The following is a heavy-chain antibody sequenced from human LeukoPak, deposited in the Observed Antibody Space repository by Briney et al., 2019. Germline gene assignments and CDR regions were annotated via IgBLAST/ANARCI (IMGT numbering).Heavy chain of an antibody. CDR1: GYSFTSYW. J-gene: IGHJ6*03. Sequence: GESLKISCKGSGYSFTSYWIGWVRQMPGKGLEWMGIIYPGDSDTRYSPSFQGQVTISADKSISTAYLQWSSLKASDTAMHYCAIQHGGNSGDYYYYYMDVWGKGTTVTVSS. V-gene: IGHV5-51*01. D-gene: IGHD4-23*01. CDR3: AIQHGGNSGDYYYYYMDV. CDR2: IYPGDSDT.